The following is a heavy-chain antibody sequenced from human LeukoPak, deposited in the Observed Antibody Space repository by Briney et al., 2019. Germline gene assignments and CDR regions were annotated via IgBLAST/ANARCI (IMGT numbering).Heavy chain of an antibody. CDR2: TYYRSKWYN. Sequence: SQTLSLTCAISGDSVSSNSAAWNWIRQSPSRGLEWLGRTYYRSKWYNDYAVSVKGRITINPDTSKNQFSLRLNSVTPEDTAVYYCARVGEDTTTDAFDIWGQGTMVTVSS. J-gene: IGHJ3*02. CDR3: ARVGEDTTTDAFDI. D-gene: IGHD1-26*01. CDR1: GDSVSSNSAA. V-gene: IGHV6-1*01.